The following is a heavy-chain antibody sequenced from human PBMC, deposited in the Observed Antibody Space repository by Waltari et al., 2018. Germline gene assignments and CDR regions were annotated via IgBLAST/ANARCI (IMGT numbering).Heavy chain of an antibody. CDR3: ARGADYGDYTSDY. J-gene: IGHJ4*02. V-gene: IGHV1-3*01. D-gene: IGHD4-17*01. CDR1: GYTFTSYA. CDR2: INAGNCNT. Sequence: QVQLVQSGAEVKKPGASVKVSCKASGYTFTSYAMHWVRQAPGQRLEWMGWINAGNCNTKYSQKFQGRVPITRDTSASTAYMELSSLRSEDTAVHYCARGADYGDYTSDYWGQGTLVTVSS.